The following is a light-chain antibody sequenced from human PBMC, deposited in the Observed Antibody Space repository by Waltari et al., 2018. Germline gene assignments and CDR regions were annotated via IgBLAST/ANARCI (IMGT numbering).Light chain of an antibody. CDR1: QSIGSY. CDR2: DAS. CDR3: QHSNNPLT. J-gene: IGKJ4*01. V-gene: IGKV3-11*01. Sequence: EIVLTQSPATLSLSPGERATLSCRASQSIGSYLAWYQQKAGQAPRLLIYDASNRATGIPARFSGSGSGTDFILTISSPEPEDFAVYYCQHSNNPLTFGGGTKVQIK.